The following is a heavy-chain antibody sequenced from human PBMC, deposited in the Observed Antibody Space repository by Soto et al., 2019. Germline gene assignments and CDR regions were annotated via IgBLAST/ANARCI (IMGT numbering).Heavy chain of an antibody. CDR3: ARDKMIDDYGLGTYDY. CDR2: ISGYNGKT. V-gene: IGHV1-18*04. CDR1: GYPVTSFG. J-gene: IGHJ4*02. Sequence: ASGTVDCKPSGYPVTSFGVSWVRHALGKGLEWMGWISGYNGKTKYAQSLQGRVTMTADTSTSTVYLELRGLRPDDAAVYFCARDKMIDDYGLGTYDYWGQGTTVTVSS. D-gene: IGHD3-10*01.